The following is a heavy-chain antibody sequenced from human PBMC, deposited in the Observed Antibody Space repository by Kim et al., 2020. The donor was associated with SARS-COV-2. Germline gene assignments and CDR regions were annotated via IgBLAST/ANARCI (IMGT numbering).Heavy chain of an antibody. CDR3: ARAYSSSSQYFDY. D-gene: IGHD6-6*01. V-gene: IGHV4-39*07. Sequence: YNPSLTSRVTISVDTSKNQFSLKLSSVTAADTAVYYCARAYSSSSQYFDYWGQGTLVTVSS. J-gene: IGHJ4*02.